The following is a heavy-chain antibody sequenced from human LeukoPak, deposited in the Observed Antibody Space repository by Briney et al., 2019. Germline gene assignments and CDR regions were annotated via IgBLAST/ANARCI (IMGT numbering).Heavy chain of an antibody. CDR2: ISGSGDGT. V-gene: IGHV3-23*01. CDR3: AKGDRERASAGTGFDS. CDR1: GFTFSSYA. D-gene: IGHD6-13*01. Sequence: PGVSLRLSCAASGFTFSSYAMSWVRQAPGKGREWVSSISGSGDGTYYADSVKGRFTFSRDNSKNTLSLQMNSLRLDDTAMYYCAKGDRERASAGTGFDSWGQGTLVTVSS. J-gene: IGHJ4*02.